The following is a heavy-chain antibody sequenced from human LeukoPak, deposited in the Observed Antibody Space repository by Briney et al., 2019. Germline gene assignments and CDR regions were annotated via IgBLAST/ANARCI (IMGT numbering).Heavy chain of an antibody. CDR1: GYSFTSYW. CDR2: IYPGDSDT. CDR3: ASLRRDGYNVDWYFDL. V-gene: IGHV5-51*01. Sequence: GESLKISCKGSGYSFTSYWIGWVRQMPGKGLEGMGIIYPGDSDTRYSPSFQGQVTISADKSISTAYLQWSSLKASDTAMYYCASLRRDGYNVDWYFDLWGRGTLVTVSS. D-gene: IGHD5-24*01. J-gene: IGHJ2*01.